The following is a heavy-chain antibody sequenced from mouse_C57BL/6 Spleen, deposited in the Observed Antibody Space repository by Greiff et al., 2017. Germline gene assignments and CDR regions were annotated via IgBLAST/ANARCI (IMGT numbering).Heavy chain of an antibody. CDR2: INPNNGGT. D-gene: IGHD4-1*02. Sequence: VQLQQSGPELVKPGASVKMSCTASGYTFTDYNMHWVKQSPGKSLEWIGYINPNNGGTSYNQKFKGQATLTVNKSSSTAYMELRSLTSEDSAVYYCARPTGTGYYYAMDYWGKGTSVTVSS. V-gene: IGHV1-22*01. CDR3: ARPTGTGYYYAMDY. J-gene: IGHJ4*01. CDR1: GYTFTDYN.